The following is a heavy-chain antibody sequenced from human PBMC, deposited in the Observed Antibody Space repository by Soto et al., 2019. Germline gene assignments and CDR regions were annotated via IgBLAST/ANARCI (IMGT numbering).Heavy chain of an antibody. CDR1: GGTFSIYA. D-gene: IGHD2-2*01. CDR2: IIPISGTA. Sequence: GASVKVSCKASGGTFSIYAISWVLQAPGQGLEWMGGIIPISGTANYAQKFQGRVTITADESTSTAYMELSSLRSEDTAVYYCARSQGSSTSLEIYYYYYYGMDVWGQGTTVTVSS. J-gene: IGHJ6*02. CDR3: ARSQGSSTSLEIYYYYYYGMDV. V-gene: IGHV1-69*13.